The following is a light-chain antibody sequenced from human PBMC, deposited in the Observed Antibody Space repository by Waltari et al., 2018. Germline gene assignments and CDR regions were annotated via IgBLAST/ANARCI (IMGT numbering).Light chain of an antibody. CDR1: QSLNSA. Sequence: EIVMTQSPATLSMSPGESATLSCRVSQSLNSAFAWYQQKPGQAPRLLIYSTSTRATGTPARFSGSGSGTEFTLTISSLQSEDFAIYYCQQYNYWPWTFGQGTRVEIK. J-gene: IGKJ1*01. CDR3: QQYNYWPWT. CDR2: STS. V-gene: IGKV3D-15*01.